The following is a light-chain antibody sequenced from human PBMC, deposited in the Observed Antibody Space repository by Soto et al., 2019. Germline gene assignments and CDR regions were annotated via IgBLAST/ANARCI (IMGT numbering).Light chain of an antibody. V-gene: IGLV2-8*01. CDR1: SSDVGGYNY. Sequence: QSALTQPPSAXGXXXXXXXISCTGTSSDVGGYNYVSWYQQHPGKAPKLMIYEVSKRPSGVPDRFSGSKSGNTASLTVSGLQAEDEADYYCSSYAGSNNLVVVGGGTKLTVL. CDR3: SSYAGSNNLVV. J-gene: IGLJ2*01. CDR2: EVS.